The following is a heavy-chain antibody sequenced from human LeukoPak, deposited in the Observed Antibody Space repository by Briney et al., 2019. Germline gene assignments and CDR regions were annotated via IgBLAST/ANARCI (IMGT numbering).Heavy chain of an antibody. CDR1: GFTFSSYA. J-gene: IGHJ4*02. CDR3: ASGGPDCSGGSCYRGGGGYYFDY. CDR2: ISGSGGST. Sequence: GGSLRLSCAAPGFTFSSYAMSWVRQAPGKGLEWVSAISGSGGSTYYADSVKGRFTISRDNSKNTLYLQMNSLRAEDTAVYYCASGGPDCSGGSCYRGGGGYYFDYWGQGTLVTVSS. D-gene: IGHD2-15*01. V-gene: IGHV3-23*01.